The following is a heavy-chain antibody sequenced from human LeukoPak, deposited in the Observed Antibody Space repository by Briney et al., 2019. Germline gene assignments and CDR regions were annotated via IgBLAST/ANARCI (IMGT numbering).Heavy chain of an antibody. D-gene: IGHD3-9*01. Sequence: ASVKVSCKASGYTFTSYYMRWVRQAPGQGLEWMGIINPSGGSTSYAQKFQGRVTMTRDTSTSTVYMELSSLRSEDTAVYYCAIGGALGGYFPQWGQGTLVTVSS. CDR1: GYTFTSYY. V-gene: IGHV1-46*01. CDR2: INPSGGST. CDR3: AIGGALGGYFPQ. J-gene: IGHJ4*02.